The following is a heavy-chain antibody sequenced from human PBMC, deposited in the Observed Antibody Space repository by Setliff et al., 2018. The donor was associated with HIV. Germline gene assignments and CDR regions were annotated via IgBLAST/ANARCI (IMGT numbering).Heavy chain of an antibody. CDR2: IYPSDSDT. CDR3: AKGGGLSFRYHDWFVKI. V-gene: IGHV5-51*01. J-gene: IGHJ3*02. Sequence: PGESLKISCKASGDKYSNYWLGWVRQMPGEGLEWIGVIYPSDSDTRYSPSFKGQVTISADKSINTAYLQWSGLRASDNAMYYCAKGGGLSFRYHDWFVKIWGQGTLVTVSS. D-gene: IGHD3-9*01. CDR1: GDKYSNYW.